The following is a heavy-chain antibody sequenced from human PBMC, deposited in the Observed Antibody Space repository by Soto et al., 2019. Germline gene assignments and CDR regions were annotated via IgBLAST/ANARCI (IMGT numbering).Heavy chain of an antibody. D-gene: IGHD2-2*01. Sequence: ASVKVSCKASGYTFTSYGISWVRQAPGQGLEWMGWISAYNGNTNYAQKLQGRVTMTTDTSTSTAYMELRSLRSDDTAVYYCASDQLGEDIVVVPAAIETFDYWGQGTLVTVSS. V-gene: IGHV1-18*04. J-gene: IGHJ4*02. CDR1: GYTFTSYG. CDR3: ASDQLGEDIVVVPAAIETFDY. CDR2: ISAYNGNT.